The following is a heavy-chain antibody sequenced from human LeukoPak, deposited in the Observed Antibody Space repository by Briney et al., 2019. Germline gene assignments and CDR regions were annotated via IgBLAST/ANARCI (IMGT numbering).Heavy chain of an antibody. CDR1: GDSISSRSYY. CDR3: ARVDSSGYSSSGRDAFDI. D-gene: IGHD3-22*01. CDR2: IYYSGST. Sequence: SETLSLTCTVSGDSISSRSYYWSWIRQPPGKGLEWIGYIYYSGSTNYNPSLKSRVTISVDTSKNQFSLKLSSVTAADTAVYYCARVDSSGYSSSGRDAFDIWGQGTMVTVSS. V-gene: IGHV4-61*01. J-gene: IGHJ3*02.